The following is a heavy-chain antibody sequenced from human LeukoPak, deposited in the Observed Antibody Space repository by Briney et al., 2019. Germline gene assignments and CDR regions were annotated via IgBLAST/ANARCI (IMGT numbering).Heavy chain of an antibody. CDR2: ISYSGAST. CDR1: GFTFSGYA. CDR3: AREDGTLDY. J-gene: IGHJ4*02. V-gene: IGHV3-23*01. Sequence: GGSLRLSCAASGFTFSGYAMSWVRQAPGKGLEWVSTISYSGASTYYADSVKGRFTISRDNSKNTLYLQMNSLRAEDTAVYYCAREDGTLDYWGQGTLVTVSS.